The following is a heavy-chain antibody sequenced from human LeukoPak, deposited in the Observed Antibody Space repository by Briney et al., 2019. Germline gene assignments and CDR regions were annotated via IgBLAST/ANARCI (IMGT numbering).Heavy chain of an antibody. V-gene: IGHV3-74*01. J-gene: IGHJ4*02. D-gene: IGHD3-10*01. Sequence: GGSLRLSCAASGFTFSNDWMHWVRQAPGKGLVWVSRINSDGSSISYADSVKGRFTISRDNSRNTVFLQMNSLRGEDTAIYYCARVQGGGFRTADFWGQGTVVTVSS. CDR2: INSDGSSI. CDR1: GFTFSNDW. CDR3: ARVQGGGFRTADF.